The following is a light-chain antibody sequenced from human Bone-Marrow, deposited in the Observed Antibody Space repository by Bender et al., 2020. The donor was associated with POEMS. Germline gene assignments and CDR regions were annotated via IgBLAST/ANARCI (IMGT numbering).Light chain of an antibody. J-gene: IGLJ3*02. CDR2: SSH. CDR1: SSNIGAHA. CDR3: AVWDDSLNGWV. Sequence: QSVLTQPPSASGTPGQRVTISCSGGSSNIGAHAVNWYQHLPGPAPKLLIYSSHRRPSEVPDRFSGSRSGTSASLAISGLQSEDEADYYCAVWDDSLNGWVVGGETKLTVL. V-gene: IGLV1-44*01.